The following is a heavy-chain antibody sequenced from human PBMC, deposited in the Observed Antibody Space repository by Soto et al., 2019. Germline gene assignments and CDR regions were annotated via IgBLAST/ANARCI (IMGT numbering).Heavy chain of an antibody. Sequence: GGSLRLSCAASGFTFSSYAMSWVRQAPGKGLEWVSGISGSGDSTYYTDSVKGRFTISRDNSKNTLYLQMNSLRAEDTAVYYCAKGVPGIAVAGTGYFQHWGQGT. CDR2: ISGSGDST. D-gene: IGHD6-19*01. J-gene: IGHJ1*01. V-gene: IGHV3-23*01. CDR1: GFTFSSYA. CDR3: AKGVPGIAVAGTGYFQH.